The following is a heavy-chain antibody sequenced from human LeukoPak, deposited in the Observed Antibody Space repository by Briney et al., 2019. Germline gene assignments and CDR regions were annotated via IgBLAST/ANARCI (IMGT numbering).Heavy chain of an antibody. V-gene: IGHV1-18*01. CDR2: ISAYNGNT. D-gene: IGHD3-22*01. Sequence: GASVKVSCKASGYTFTSYGISWVRQAPGQGLEWMGWISAYNGNTNYAQKLQGRVTMTTDTSMSTAYMELRSLRSDDTAVYYCARVGAQGIVVVYMSYFDYWGQGTLVTVSS. J-gene: IGHJ4*02. CDR3: ARVGAQGIVVVYMSYFDY. CDR1: GYTFTSYG.